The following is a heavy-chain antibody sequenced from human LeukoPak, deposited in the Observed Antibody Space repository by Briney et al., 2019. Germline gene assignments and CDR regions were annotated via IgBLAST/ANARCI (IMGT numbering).Heavy chain of an antibody. D-gene: IGHD3-10*01. Sequence: ASVKVSCKASGGTFSSYAISWVRQAPGQGLEWMGGIIPIFGTANYAQKFQGRVTITADKSTSTAYMELSSLRSDDTAVYYCAVVEGIWFGEPLDYWGQGTLVTVSS. J-gene: IGHJ4*02. V-gene: IGHV1-69*06. CDR3: AVVEGIWFGEPLDY. CDR2: IIPIFGTA. CDR1: GGTFSSYA.